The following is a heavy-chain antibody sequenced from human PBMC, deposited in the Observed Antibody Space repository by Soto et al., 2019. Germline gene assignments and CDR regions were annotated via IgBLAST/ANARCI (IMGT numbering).Heavy chain of an antibody. J-gene: IGHJ6*02. Sequence: GGSLRLSCAASGLTFSTSAMSWVRQAPGKGLEWVSLISASCRSTDYADSVKGRFTISRDNSKSTVYLQMNSLRADDTAVYYCAKDPPSEKLQPDYGMDVWRQETTVTVSS. D-gene: IGHD2-15*01. CDR1: GLTFSTSA. CDR3: AKDPPSEKLQPDYGMDV. V-gene: IGHV3-23*01. CDR2: ISASCRST.